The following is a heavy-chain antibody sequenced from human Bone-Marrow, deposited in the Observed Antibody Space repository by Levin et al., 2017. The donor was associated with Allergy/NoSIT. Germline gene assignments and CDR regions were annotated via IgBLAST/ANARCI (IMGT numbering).Heavy chain of an antibody. J-gene: IGHJ4*02. Sequence: GGSLRLSCVASGFTFSNAWMNWVRQAPGKGLEWVGRIKSRSDGATTDYSAPVKDRFTISRDDSKNTLYLQMNNLKTEDTAVYYCTTDEVWYSSNWWVGYWGQGTLVTVSS. V-gene: IGHV3-15*01. D-gene: IGHD6-13*01. CDR2: IKSRSDGATT. CDR1: GFTFSNAW. CDR3: TTDEVWYSSNWWVGY.